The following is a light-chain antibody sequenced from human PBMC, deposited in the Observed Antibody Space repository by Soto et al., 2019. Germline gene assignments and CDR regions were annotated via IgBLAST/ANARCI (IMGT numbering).Light chain of an antibody. V-gene: IGKV1-5*01. J-gene: IGKJ2*01. CDR1: QSISTW. Sequence: DIQMTQSPSTLAAFIGDRVTITCRASQSISTWLAWYQQKPGKAPKLLIYDASSLQSGVASRFSGSRSGTEFTLTISSLQPDDFATYYCQEYNCYSHYTFGQGTKLEIK. CDR3: QEYNCYSHYT. CDR2: DAS.